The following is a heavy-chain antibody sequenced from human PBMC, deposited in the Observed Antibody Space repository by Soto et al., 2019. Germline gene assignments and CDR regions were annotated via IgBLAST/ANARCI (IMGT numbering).Heavy chain of an antibody. V-gene: IGHV1-69*13. CDR1: GGTFSSYA. Sequence: SVKVSCKASGGTFSSYAISWVRQAPGQGLEWMGGIIPIFGTANYAQKFQGRVTITADESTSTAYMELSSLRSEDTAVYYCARDNGYSNYYYYYGMDVWGQGTTVTVSS. CDR3: ARDNGYSNYYYYYGMDV. CDR2: IIPIFGTA. J-gene: IGHJ6*02. D-gene: IGHD2-15*01.